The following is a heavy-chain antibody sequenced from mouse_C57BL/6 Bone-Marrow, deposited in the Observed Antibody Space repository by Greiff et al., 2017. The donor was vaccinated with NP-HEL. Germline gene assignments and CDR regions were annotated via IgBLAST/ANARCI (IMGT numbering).Heavy chain of an antibody. J-gene: IGHJ4*01. CDR1: GYSFTSYW. D-gene: IGHD4-1*01. CDR3: ASWGYAVDY. Sequence: QVQLKQSGAELVKPGASVKLSCKASGYSFTSYWMQWVKQRPGQGLEWIGEIDPSDSYTNYNQKFKGKATLTVDTSSSTAYMQLSSLTSEDSAVYYCASWGYAVDYWDQGTSVTVTA. V-gene: IGHV1-50*01. CDR2: IDPSDSYT.